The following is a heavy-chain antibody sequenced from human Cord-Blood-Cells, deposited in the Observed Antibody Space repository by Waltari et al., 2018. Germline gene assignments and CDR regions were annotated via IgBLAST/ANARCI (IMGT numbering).Heavy chain of an antibody. J-gene: IGHJ5*02. CDR1: GGSFRGYY. V-gene: IGHV4-34*01. D-gene: IGHD3-3*01. Sequence: QVQLQQWGAGLLKPSETLSLTCAVYGGSFRGYYWSWIRQAPGRGLEWIGEINHSGSTNYNPSLKSRVTISVDTSKNQFSLKLSSVTAADTAVYYCARGLGRSFGVVIISFWFDPWGQGTLVTVSS. CDR2: INHSGST. CDR3: ARGLGRSFGVVIISFWFDP.